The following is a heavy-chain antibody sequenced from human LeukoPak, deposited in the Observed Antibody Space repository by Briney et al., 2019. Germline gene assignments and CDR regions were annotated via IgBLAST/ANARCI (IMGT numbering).Heavy chain of an antibody. Sequence: GGSESLLCGVWGYIFRIYDMSGARRARGKGGEGVSAIRGRGCSTLYADCVGGRFPIHRHIYKNTLYLQMNSLRAEGTAVYYYAKAETGVARYHFDYWGQGTLVTVSS. V-gene: IGHV3-23*01. D-gene: IGHD3-3*01. CDR3: AKAETGVARYHFDY. CDR2: IRGRGCST. CDR1: GYIFRIYD. J-gene: IGHJ4*02.